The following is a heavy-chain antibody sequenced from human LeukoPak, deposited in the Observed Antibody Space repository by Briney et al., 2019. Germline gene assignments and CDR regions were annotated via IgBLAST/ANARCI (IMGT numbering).Heavy chain of an antibody. CDR1: GFSLSTSGLG. J-gene: IGHJ4*02. V-gene: IGHV2-5*01. CDR3: AHGYDFWSGSPFNY. CDR2: IYWNDDK. D-gene: IGHD3-3*01. Sequence: SGPTLVKPTQTLTLTCTFSGFSLSTSGLGVGWIRQPPGKALEWLALIYWNDDKRYSPSLKSRLTITKDTSKNQVALTMTNMDPVDTATYYCAHGYDFWSGSPFNYWGQGTLVTVSS.